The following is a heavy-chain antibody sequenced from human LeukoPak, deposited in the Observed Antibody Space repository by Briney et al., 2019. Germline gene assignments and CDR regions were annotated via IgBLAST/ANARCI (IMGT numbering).Heavy chain of an antibody. J-gene: IGHJ4*02. V-gene: IGHV4-34*01. CDR3: ARGGGYSSGWPIFDY. D-gene: IGHD6-19*01. CDR2: INHSGST. Sequence: SETLSLTCAVYGGSFSGYYWSWIRQPPGKGLEWIGEINHSGSTNYNPSLKSRVTISVDTSKNQFSLKLSSVTAADTAVYYCARGGGYSSGWPIFDYWGQGTLVTVSS. CDR1: GGSFSGYY.